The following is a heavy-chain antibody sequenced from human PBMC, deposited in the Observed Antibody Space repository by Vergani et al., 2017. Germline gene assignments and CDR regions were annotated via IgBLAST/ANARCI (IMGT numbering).Heavy chain of an antibody. CDR1: GYTFTGYY. CDR3: ARDPGRDMLTGYYRLSHYYYGMDV. CDR2: INPNSGGT. V-gene: IGHV1-2*02. Sequence: QVQLVQSGAEVKKPGASVKVSCKASGYTFTGYYMHWVRQAPGQGLEWMGWINPNSGGTNYAQKFQGRVTMTRDTSISTAYMALSRLRSDDTAVYYCARDPGRDMLTGYYRLSHYYYGMDVWGQGTTVTVSS. D-gene: IGHD3-9*01. J-gene: IGHJ6*02.